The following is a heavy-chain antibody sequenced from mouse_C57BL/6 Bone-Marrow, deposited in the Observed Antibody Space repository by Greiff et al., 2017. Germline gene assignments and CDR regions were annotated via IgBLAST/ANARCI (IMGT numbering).Heavy chain of an antibody. CDR2: ISSGSSNI. V-gene: IGHV5-17*01. J-gene: IGHJ4*01. Sequence: EVKLVESGGGLVKPGGSLKLSCAASGFTFSDYGMHWVRQAPEKGLEWVAYISSGSSNIYYADTVKGRFTISRDNAKNTLFLQMTSLRSEDTAMYYCARGITTVVVPYDAMDCWGQGTSVTVSS. CDR3: ARGITTVVVPYDAMDC. D-gene: IGHD1-1*01. CDR1: GFTFSDYG.